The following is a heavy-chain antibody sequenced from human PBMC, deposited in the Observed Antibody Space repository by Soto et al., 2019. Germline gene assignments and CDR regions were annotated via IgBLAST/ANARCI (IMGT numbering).Heavy chain of an antibody. V-gene: IGHV4-30-4*01. Sequence: QVQLQESGPGLVKPSQTLSLTCTVSGGSISSGDYYWSWIRQPPGKGLEWIGYIYYSGSTYYNPSLKSRVTISVDTSKNQFSLKLSSVTAADTAVYYCARGDVVVVAAKGNWFDPWGQGTLVTVSS. CDR2: IYYSGST. CDR3: ARGDVVVVAAKGNWFDP. J-gene: IGHJ5*02. D-gene: IGHD2-15*01. CDR1: GGSISSGDYY.